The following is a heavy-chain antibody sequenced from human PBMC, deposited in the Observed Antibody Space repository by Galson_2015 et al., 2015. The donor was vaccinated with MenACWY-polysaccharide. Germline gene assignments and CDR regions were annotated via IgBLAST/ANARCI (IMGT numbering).Heavy chain of an antibody. CDR1: GFTFSNVW. D-gene: IGHD2-2*01. CDR3: TTERCSSTSCLYYYGMDV. J-gene: IGHJ6*02. CDR2: IKRRSEGGTT. Sequence: SLRLSCAASGFTFSNVWMSWVRQAPGKGLEWVGHIKRRSEGGTTDYAAPVKDRFIVSRDDSKSTLYLQMDNLKTEDTGVYYCTTERCSSTSCLYYYGMDVWGQGTTVTVSS. V-gene: IGHV3-15*01.